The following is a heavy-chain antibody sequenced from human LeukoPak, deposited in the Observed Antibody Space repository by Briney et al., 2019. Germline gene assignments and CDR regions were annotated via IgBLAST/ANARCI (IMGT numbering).Heavy chain of an antibody. Sequence: GASVKVSCKASGYTFTAYYLHWVRQAPGQGLEWMGWINPNTGGAKYAQKFQGRLTMTRNTSISTAYMELSSLRSEDTAVYYCARLDTAMADFDYWGQGTLVTVSS. V-gene: IGHV1-2*02. J-gene: IGHJ4*02. D-gene: IGHD5-18*01. CDR1: GYTFTAYY. CDR2: INPNTGGA. CDR3: ARLDTAMADFDY.